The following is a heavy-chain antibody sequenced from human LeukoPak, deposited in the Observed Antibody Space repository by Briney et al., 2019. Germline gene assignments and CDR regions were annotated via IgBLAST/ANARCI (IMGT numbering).Heavy chain of an antibody. CDR2: ITSPVGRM. CDR1: GFTFSSYS. J-gene: IGHJ4*02. CDR3: ATDGRSSGWYGFDY. Sequence: GGSLRLSCAASGFTFSSYSMNWVRQAPGKGLEWVSSITSPVGRMYYADSLKGRITISRDNARSTLYLQMNSLRAEDTAVYYCATDGRSSGWYGFDYWGQGILVTVSS. V-gene: IGHV3-21*01. D-gene: IGHD6-19*01.